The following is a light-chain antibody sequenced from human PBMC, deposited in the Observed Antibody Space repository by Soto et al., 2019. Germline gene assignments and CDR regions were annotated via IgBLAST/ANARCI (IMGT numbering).Light chain of an antibody. Sequence: QSALTQPRSVSGSPGQSVTISCTGTSSDVGGYNYVSWYQQHPGKAPKLMIYDVNKRPSGVPDRFSGSKSGNTASLTISGLQAEAEADYYCCSYAGSYTYVFGTGTKVTVL. J-gene: IGLJ1*01. V-gene: IGLV2-11*01. CDR3: CSYAGSYTYV. CDR2: DVN. CDR1: SSDVGGYNY.